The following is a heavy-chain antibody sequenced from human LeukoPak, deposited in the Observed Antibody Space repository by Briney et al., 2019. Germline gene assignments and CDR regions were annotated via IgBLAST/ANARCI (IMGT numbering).Heavy chain of an antibody. CDR2: IYTSGST. Sequence: SETLSLTCTVSGGSISSGSYYWSWIRQPAGKGLEWIGRIYTSGSTNYNPSLKSRVTISVDTSKNQFSLKLSSVTAADTAVYYCARDVLVDPSRYGMDVWGQGTTVTVSS. CDR3: ARDVLVDPSRYGMDV. J-gene: IGHJ6*02. D-gene: IGHD2-8*02. CDR1: GGSISSGSYY. V-gene: IGHV4-61*02.